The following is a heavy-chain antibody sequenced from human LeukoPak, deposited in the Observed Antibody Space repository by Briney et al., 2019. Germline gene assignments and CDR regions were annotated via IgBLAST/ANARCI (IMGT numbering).Heavy chain of an antibody. D-gene: IGHD1-26*01. CDR3: ARRGGSYNDY. CDR1: GFTFSSYS. V-gene: IGHV3-21*01. CDR2: ISSSSSYI. Sequence: AGGSLRLSCAASGFTFSSYSMNWVRQAPGKGLEWVSSISSSSSYIYYADSVKGRFTISRDNAKNTLYLQMSSLRAEDTAVYYCARRGGSYNDYWGQGTLVTVSS. J-gene: IGHJ4*02.